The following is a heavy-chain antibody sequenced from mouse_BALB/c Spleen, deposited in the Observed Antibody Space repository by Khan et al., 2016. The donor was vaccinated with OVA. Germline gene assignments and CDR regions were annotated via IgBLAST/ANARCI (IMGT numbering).Heavy chain of an antibody. CDR3: ATYGCGD. Sequence: EVELVESGGGLVQPGGSRKLSCAATGFTFSSFGMHWVRQAPEKGLEWVAYISSGSNTIYYADTVKGRFTISRDNPKNTLFLQMTSLRSDDTARYYCATYGCGDWGAGTTVTVSS. J-gene: IGHJ1*01. D-gene: IGHD1-1*01. CDR1: GFTFSSFG. CDR2: ISSGSNTI. V-gene: IGHV5-17*02.